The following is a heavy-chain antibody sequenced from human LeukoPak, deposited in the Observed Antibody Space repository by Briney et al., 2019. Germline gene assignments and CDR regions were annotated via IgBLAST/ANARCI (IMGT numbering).Heavy chain of an antibody. Sequence: GGSLRLSCAASGFTFNIYSMNWVRQAPGKGLEWVSYISGGGSPISYADSVKGRFTISRDNAKNSLYLQLNSLRDEDTAIYYCARDSLWAFDTWGQGTMVTVSS. CDR1: GFTFNIYS. D-gene: IGHD2/OR15-2a*01. J-gene: IGHJ3*02. CDR3: ARDSLWAFDT. CDR2: ISGGGSPI. V-gene: IGHV3-48*02.